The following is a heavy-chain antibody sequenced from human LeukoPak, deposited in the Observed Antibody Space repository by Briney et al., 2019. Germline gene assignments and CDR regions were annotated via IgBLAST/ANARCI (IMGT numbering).Heavy chain of an antibody. CDR3: ARGDAYSSGFDFDY. J-gene: IGHJ4*02. V-gene: IGHV3-21*01. CDR1: GFTFSSYS. D-gene: IGHD6-19*01. CDR2: ISSSNSYI. Sequence: GGSLRLSCAASGFTFSSYSMNWVRQAPGKGLEWVSSISSSNSYIYYADSVKGRFTISRDNAKNSLYLQMNSLRAEDTAVYYCARGDAYSSGFDFDYWGQGTLVTVSS.